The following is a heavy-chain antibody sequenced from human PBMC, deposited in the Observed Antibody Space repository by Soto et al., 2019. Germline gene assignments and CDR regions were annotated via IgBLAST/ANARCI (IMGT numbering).Heavy chain of an antibody. Sequence: QVQLVQSGAEVKKPGSSVKVSCKASGGTFSSYAISWVRQAPGQGLEWMGGIIPISDTTNYAQKFQGRVKITADEFTSTAYIGLRSLRSEDTAVYYCARSQGSSTSLEIYYYYYYGMDVWGQGTTVTVSS. CDR1: GGTFSSYA. CDR2: IIPISDTT. V-gene: IGHV1-69*01. J-gene: IGHJ6*02. D-gene: IGHD2-2*01. CDR3: ARSQGSSTSLEIYYYYYYGMDV.